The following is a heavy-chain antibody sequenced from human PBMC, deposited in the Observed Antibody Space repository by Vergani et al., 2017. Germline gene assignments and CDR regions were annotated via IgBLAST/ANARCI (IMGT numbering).Heavy chain of an antibody. J-gene: IGHJ4*02. CDR3: ARDWGLGRVAARGY. D-gene: IGHD2-15*01. CDR1: GGTFSSYA. Sequence: QVQLVQSGAEVKKPGSSVKVSCKASGGTFSSYAIIWVRQAPGQGLEWMGWINPNSGGTNYAQKFQGRVTMTRDPSISTAYMELSRLRSDDTAVYYCARDWGLGRVAARGYWGQGTLVTVSS. CDR2: INPNSGGT. V-gene: IGHV1-2*02.